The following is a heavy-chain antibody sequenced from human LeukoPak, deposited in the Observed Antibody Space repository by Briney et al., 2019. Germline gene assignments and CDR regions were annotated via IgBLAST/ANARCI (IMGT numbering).Heavy chain of an antibody. CDR2: IYPGDSDT. J-gene: IGHJ4*02. CDR1: GYSFTNYW. D-gene: IGHD6-13*01. V-gene: IGHV5-51*01. CDR3: ARQSAAAGTLGDY. Sequence: GESLKISCKGPGYSFTNYWIAWVRQMPGKGLEWMGIIYPGDSDTRYSPSFQGQVTISADKSINTVYLQWSSLKASDTDMYYCARQSAAAGTLGDYWGQGTLVTVSS.